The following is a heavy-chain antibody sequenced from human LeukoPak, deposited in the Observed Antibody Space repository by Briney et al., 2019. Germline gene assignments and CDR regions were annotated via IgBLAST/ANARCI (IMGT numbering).Heavy chain of an antibody. CDR2: IYYSGST. V-gene: IGHV4-31*03. D-gene: IGHD2-2*01. CDR3: ARTPKAYQLLSFWFDP. Sequence: SETLSLTCTVSGGSISSGDYYWNWIRQHPGKGLEWIGYIYYSGSTYYDPSLKSRVTISVDTSKNQFSLKLSSVTAADTAVYYCARTPKAYQLLSFWFDPWGQGTLVTVSS. CDR1: GGSISSGDYY. J-gene: IGHJ5*02.